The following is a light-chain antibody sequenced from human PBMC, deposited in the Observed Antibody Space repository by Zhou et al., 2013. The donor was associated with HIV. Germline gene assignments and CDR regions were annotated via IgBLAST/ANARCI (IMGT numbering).Light chain of an antibody. Sequence: DIQMTQSPSSLSASVGDRVTITCRASRGISNSLAWYQQKPGRAPKVLLHVTSRLQSGVPSRFSGSGSGTDYTLTISSLQPEDFATYYCQKYNSAPWTFGQGTKVEIK. CDR2: VTS. CDR3: QKYNSAPWT. V-gene: IGKV1-NL1*01. J-gene: IGKJ1*01. CDR1: RGISNS.